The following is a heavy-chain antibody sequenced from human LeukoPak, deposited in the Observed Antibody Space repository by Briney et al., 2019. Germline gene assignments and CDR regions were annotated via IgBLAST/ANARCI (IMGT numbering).Heavy chain of an antibody. CDR2: IRSKAYGGTT. J-gene: IGHJ3*02. V-gene: IGHV3-49*03. Sequence: GGSLRLSCTASGFTFGDYAMSWFRQAPGKGLEWVGFIRSKAYGGTTEYAASVKGRFTISRDDSKSIAYLQMNSLKTEDTAVYYCTRDGTLAVAGPSPAFDIWGQGTMVTVSS. CDR3: TRDGTLAVAGPSPAFDI. D-gene: IGHD6-19*01. CDR1: GFTFGDYA.